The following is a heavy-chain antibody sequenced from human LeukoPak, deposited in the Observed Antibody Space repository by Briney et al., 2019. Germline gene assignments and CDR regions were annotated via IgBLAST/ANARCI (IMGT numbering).Heavy chain of an antibody. J-gene: IGHJ4*02. CDR3: ARERTGQYNFDY. Sequence: SETLSLTCTVSGGSISSGGYYWSWIRQHPGKGLEWIGYIYYSGSTYYNPSLKSRVTISVDTSKNQFSLKLSSVTAADTAVYYCARERTGQYNFDYWGQGALVTVSS. CDR1: GGSISSGGYY. V-gene: IGHV4-31*03. D-gene: IGHD1-1*01. CDR2: IYYSGST.